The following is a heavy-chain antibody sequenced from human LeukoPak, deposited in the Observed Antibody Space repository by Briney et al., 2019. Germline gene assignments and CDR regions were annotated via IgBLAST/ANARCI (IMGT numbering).Heavy chain of an antibody. V-gene: IGHV3-7*01. CDR3: ARDNYGSGSYYTYFDY. D-gene: IGHD3-10*01. J-gene: IGHJ4*02. CDR1: GFTFSTYW. Sequence: GGSLRLSCAASGFTFSTYWMTWVRQAPGKGLEWVANIMQDGSEKNYVDSVKGRFTISRDNAKNLLYLQMNSLRAEDTAVYYCARDNYGSGSYYTYFDYWGQGTLVTVSS. CDR2: IMQDGSEK.